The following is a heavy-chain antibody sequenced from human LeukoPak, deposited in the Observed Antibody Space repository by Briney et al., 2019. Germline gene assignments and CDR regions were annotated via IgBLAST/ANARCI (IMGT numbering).Heavy chain of an antibody. CDR2: IRYDGSNK. CDR3: AKDGSREDIVVVPAATAFGY. Sequence: PGGSLRLSCAASGFTFSSYGMHWVRQAPGKGLEWVAFIRYDGSNKYYADSVKGRFTISRDNSKNTLYLRMNSLRAEDTAVYYCAKDGSREDIVVVPAATAFGYLGQGTLVTGSS. D-gene: IGHD2-2*01. V-gene: IGHV3-30*02. CDR1: GFTFSSYG. J-gene: IGHJ4*02.